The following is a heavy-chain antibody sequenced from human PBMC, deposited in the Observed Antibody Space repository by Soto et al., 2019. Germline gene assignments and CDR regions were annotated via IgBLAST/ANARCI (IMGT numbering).Heavy chain of an antibody. CDR1: GYTFTSYA. Sequence: ASVKVSCKASGYTFTSYAMHWVRQAPGQRLEGMGWINAGNGNTKYSQKFQGRVTITRDTSASTAYIELSSLSSEDTAVYYCSREYSLDDYGDYYFDYWGQGTLVTVSS. CDR2: INAGNGNT. CDR3: SREYSLDDYGDYYFDY. D-gene: IGHD4-17*01. J-gene: IGHJ4*02. V-gene: IGHV1-3*01.